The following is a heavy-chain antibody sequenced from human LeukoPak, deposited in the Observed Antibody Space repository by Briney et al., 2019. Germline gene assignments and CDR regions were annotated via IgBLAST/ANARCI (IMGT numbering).Heavy chain of an antibody. CDR2: ISSSSSYI. D-gene: IGHD6-13*01. CDR1: GFTFSSYS. V-gene: IGHV3-21*01. Sequence: GGSLRLSCAASGFTFSSYSMNWVRQAPGKGLEWVSSISSSSSYIYYADSVKGRFTISRDNAKNSLYLQMNSQRAEDTAVYYCASAGYSSSLGAFDIWGQGTMVTVSS. J-gene: IGHJ3*02. CDR3: ASAGYSSSLGAFDI.